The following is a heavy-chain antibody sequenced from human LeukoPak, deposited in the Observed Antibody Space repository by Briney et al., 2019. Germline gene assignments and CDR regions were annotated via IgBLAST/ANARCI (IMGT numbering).Heavy chain of an antibody. J-gene: IGHJ4*02. D-gene: IGHD3-22*01. Sequence: GRSLRVSCAASGFTFRSFGMHWVRQARGKGLEWVAVISYDGRNKYYADSVKGRFIISRDNSKNTVFLQMNSLRPEDTAVYYCAKDLYDRSGYYYTIMDYWGQGTLVTVTS. CDR1: GFTFRSFG. V-gene: IGHV3-30*18. CDR2: ISYDGRNK. CDR3: AKDLYDRSGYYYTIMDY.